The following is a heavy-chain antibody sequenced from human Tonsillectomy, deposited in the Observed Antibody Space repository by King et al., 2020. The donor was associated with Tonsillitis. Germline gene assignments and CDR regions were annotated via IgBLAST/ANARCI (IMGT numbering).Heavy chain of an antibody. D-gene: IGHD3-22*01. CDR3: ARSLYYYDSSGYYIWAFDI. J-gene: IGHJ3*02. CDR2: IYYSGST. CDR1: GGSISSYY. Sequence: QLKESGPGLVKPSETLSLTCTVSGGSISSYYWSWIRQPPGKGLEWIGYIYYSGSTNYNPSLKSRVTISVDTSKNQFSLKLSSVTAADTAVYYCARSLYYYDSSGYYIWAFDIWGQGTMVTVSS. V-gene: IGHV4-59*01.